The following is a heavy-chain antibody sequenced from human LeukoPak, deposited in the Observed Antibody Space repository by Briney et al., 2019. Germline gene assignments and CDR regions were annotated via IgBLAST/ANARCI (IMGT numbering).Heavy chain of an antibody. CDR3: ARDQEGFDY. CDR1: GYTFTSYY. Sequence: ASVKVSCKASGYTFTSYYFHWVRQAPGQGLEWMGIINPIDGTTSFAQKFQGRVTMTRDTSTSTVYMELSGLRSEDTAVYYCARDQEGFDYWGQGTLVTVSS. J-gene: IGHJ4*02. V-gene: IGHV1-46*01. CDR2: INPIDGTT.